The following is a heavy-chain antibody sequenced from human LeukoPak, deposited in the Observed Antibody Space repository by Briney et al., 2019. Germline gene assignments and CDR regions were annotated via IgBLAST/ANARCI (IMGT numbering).Heavy chain of an antibody. D-gene: IGHD4-17*01. Sequence: PSETLSLTCTVSGGSISSYYWSWIRQPPGKGLEGIGYIYYSGSTYYNPSLKRRVTISVDTSKHQCSLKLSSVTAADTAVYYCARTYGDHPSDPEYFQHWGQGTLVTVSS. V-gene: IGHV4-59*12. CDR2: IYYSGST. CDR3: ARTYGDHPSDPEYFQH. CDR1: GGSISSYY. J-gene: IGHJ1*01.